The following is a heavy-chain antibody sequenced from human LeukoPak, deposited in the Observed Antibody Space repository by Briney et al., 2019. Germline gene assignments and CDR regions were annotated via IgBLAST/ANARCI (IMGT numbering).Heavy chain of an antibody. D-gene: IGHD1-7*01. J-gene: IGHJ5*02. CDR3: ASGHNWNSRGWFDP. CDR1: GYTFINHD. CDR2: INPSFNPGVDVT. V-gene: IGHV1-46*01. Sequence: ASVKVSCKGYGYTFINHDIDWVRQAAGQGLEWMGRINPSFNPGVDVTSYAQKFQGRITMTRDISTNTVYMELSSLRSEDTAVYYCASGHNWNSRGWFDPWGQGILVTVSS.